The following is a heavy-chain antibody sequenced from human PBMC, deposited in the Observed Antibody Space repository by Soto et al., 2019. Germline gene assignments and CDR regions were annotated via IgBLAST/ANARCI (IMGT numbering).Heavy chain of an antibody. Sequence: ASVKVSCKASGYTFTSYGISWVRQAPGQGLEWMGWISAYNGNTNYAQKLQGRVTMTTDTSTSTAYMELRSLRSDDTAVYYCARGYCSSTSCYFRWFDPWGQGTLVTISS. J-gene: IGHJ5*02. CDR3: ARGYCSSTSCYFRWFDP. CDR2: ISAYNGNT. CDR1: GYTFTSYG. V-gene: IGHV1-18*01. D-gene: IGHD2-2*01.